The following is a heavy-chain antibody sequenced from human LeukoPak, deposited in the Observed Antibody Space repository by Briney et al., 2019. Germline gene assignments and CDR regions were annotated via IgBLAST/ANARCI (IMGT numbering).Heavy chain of an antibody. D-gene: IGHD3-22*01. CDR3: AVSPHRYYDSSGYSKGRYYFDY. J-gene: IGHJ4*02. V-gene: IGHV1-69*04. CDR1: GGTFSSYA. CDR2: IIPILGIA. Sequence: SVKVSCKASGGTFSSYAISWVRQAPGQGLEWMGRIIPILGIANYAQKFQGRVTITADKSTSTAYMELSSLRSEDAAVYYCAVSPHRYYDSSGYSKGRYYFDYWGQGTLVTVSS.